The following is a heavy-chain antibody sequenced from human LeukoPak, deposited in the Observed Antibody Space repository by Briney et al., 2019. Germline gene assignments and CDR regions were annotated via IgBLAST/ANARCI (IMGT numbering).Heavy chain of an antibody. Sequence: PGESLKISCKVSGYTFATYWIAWVRQMPGKGLEWMGIIYPRDSDTRYSPSFQGQVTISADKSISTAYLQWSSLKASDTAMYYCARRSTYYDFWSGYYVGHQDEADYFDYWGQGTLVTVSS. CDR2: IYPRDSDT. CDR1: GYTFATYW. V-gene: IGHV5-51*01. CDR3: ARRSTYYDFWSGYYVGHQDEADYFDY. D-gene: IGHD3-3*01. J-gene: IGHJ4*02.